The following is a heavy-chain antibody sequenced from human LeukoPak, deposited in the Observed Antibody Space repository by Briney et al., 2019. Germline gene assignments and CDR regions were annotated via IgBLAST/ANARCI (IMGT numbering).Heavy chain of an antibody. D-gene: IGHD3-22*01. CDR2: IYPGDSDT. CDR3: AISTYYDSRGYYPYYFDH. J-gene: IGHJ4*02. Sequence: GESLKISCKGSGYSFTSYWIGWVRQMPGKGLEWMGIIYPGDSDTRYSPSFQGQVSISADKSISTAYLQWSGLKASDTAMYFCAISTYYDSRGYYPYYFDHWGQGTLVTVSS. CDR1: GYSFTSYW. V-gene: IGHV5-51*01.